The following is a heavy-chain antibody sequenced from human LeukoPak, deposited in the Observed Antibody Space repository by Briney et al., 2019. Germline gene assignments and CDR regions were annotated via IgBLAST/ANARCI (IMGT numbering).Heavy chain of an antibody. CDR2: ISSSGSTI. J-gene: IGHJ4*02. D-gene: IGHD1-26*01. V-gene: IGHV3-11*04. CDR3: ARRWAY. Sequence: LFLTCTVSGGSISSNNYYWGWIRQPPGKGLEWVSYISSSGSTIYYVDSVKGRFTISRDNAKSSLYLQMNSLRDEDTAVYYCARRWAYWGQGTLVTVSS. CDR1: GGSISSNNYY.